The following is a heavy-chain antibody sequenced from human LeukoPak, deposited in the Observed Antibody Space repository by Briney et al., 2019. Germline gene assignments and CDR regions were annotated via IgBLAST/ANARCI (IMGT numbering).Heavy chain of an antibody. J-gene: IGHJ6*03. Sequence: PSETLSLTCTVSGDSISIFYWSWIRQPPGKGLEWIGHIYYTGSTNYNPSLKSRVTISVDTSKNQFSLKLSSVTAADTAVYYCAREGWAYYDFWSGCYSYMDVWGKGTTVTVSS. D-gene: IGHD3-3*01. CDR1: GDSISIFY. CDR2: IYYTGST. CDR3: AREGWAYYDFWSGCYSYMDV. V-gene: IGHV4-59*01.